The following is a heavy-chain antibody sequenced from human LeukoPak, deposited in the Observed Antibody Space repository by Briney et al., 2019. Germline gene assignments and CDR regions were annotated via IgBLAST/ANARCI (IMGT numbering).Heavy chain of an antibody. D-gene: IGHD3-22*01. Sequence: GESLTISCKGSGYSFTSYWIGWVRQMPGKGLEWMGIIYPGDSDTRYSPSFQGQVTISADKSISTAYLQWSSLKASDTAMYYCARYANYYDSSGYYYLDAFDIWGQGTMVTVSS. V-gene: IGHV5-51*03. CDR3: ARYANYYDSSGYYYLDAFDI. CDR1: GYSFTSYW. J-gene: IGHJ3*02. CDR2: IYPGDSDT.